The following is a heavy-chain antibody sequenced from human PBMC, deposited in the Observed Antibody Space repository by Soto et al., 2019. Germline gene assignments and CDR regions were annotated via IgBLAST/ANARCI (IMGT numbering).Heavy chain of an antibody. Sequence: GGSLRLSCAASGFTFSSYEMNWVRQAPGKGLEWVSYISSSGSTIYYADSVKGRFTISRDNAKNSLYLQMNSLRAEDTAVYYCARVKWEELNTRATPYYYYGMDVWGQGTTVTVSS. CDR1: GFTFSSYE. CDR2: ISSSGSTI. D-gene: IGHD1-26*01. CDR3: ARVKWEELNTRATPYYYYGMDV. J-gene: IGHJ6*02. V-gene: IGHV3-48*03.